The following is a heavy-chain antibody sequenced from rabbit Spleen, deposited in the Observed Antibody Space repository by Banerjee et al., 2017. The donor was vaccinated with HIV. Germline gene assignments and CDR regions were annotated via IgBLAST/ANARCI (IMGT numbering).Heavy chain of an antibody. J-gene: IGHJ4*01. D-gene: IGHD4-2*01. CDR2: IDVIKSGST. CDR1: GLDFSVNYW. V-gene: IGHV1S45*01. CDR3: VRDSAGREDFNL. Sequence: QEQLEESGGDLVKPGASLTLTCKASGLDFSVNYWICWVRQAPGKGLEWIACIDVIKSGSTYYANWAKGRFTISKTSSTTVTLQMTSLTAADTATYFCVRDSAGREDFNLWGPGTLVTVS.